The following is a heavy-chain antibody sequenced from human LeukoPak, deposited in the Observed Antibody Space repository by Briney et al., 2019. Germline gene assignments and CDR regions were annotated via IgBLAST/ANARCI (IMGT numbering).Heavy chain of an antibody. V-gene: IGHV4-39*07. CDR1: GDSVSSTSYS. Sequence: SETLSLTCTVSGDSVSSTSYSWGWIRQPPGKGLEWVGYIYYSGNTYYNPSLKSRVTISVDTSKNQFSLKLSSVTAADTAVYYCARDSDITMIVVVRPFDYWGQGTLVTVSS. CDR3: ARDSDITMIVVVRPFDY. D-gene: IGHD3-22*01. CDR2: IYYSGNT. J-gene: IGHJ4*02.